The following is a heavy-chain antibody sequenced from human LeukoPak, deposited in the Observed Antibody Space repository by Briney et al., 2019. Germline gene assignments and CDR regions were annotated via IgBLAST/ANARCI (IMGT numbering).Heavy chain of an antibody. V-gene: IGHV3-7*05. CDR1: RFTFSSYW. Sequence: GGSLRLSCAASRFTFSSYWMTWVRQAPGKGLEWVANIKQDGSEKYYVGSVKGRFTISRDNTKNLLYLQMNSLRAEDTAVYYCAREGGYGGVFDYWGQGTLVTVSS. CDR2: IKQDGSEK. J-gene: IGHJ4*02. D-gene: IGHD5-12*01. CDR3: AREGGYGGVFDY.